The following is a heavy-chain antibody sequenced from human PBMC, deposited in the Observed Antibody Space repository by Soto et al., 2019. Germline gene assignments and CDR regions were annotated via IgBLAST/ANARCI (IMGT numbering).Heavy chain of an antibody. V-gene: IGHV1-69*01. J-gene: IGHJ4*02. CDR2: IIPIFGTA. CDR1: GGTFSSYA. CDR3: AILPTYYYDSSGYRDFDY. Sequence: QVQLVQSGAEVQKPGSSVKVSCKASGGTFSSYAISWVRQAPGQGLEWMGGIIPIFGTANYAQKFQGRVTITADESTSTAYMELSSLRSEDTAVYYCAILPTYYYDSSGYRDFDYWGQGTLVTVSS. D-gene: IGHD3-22*01.